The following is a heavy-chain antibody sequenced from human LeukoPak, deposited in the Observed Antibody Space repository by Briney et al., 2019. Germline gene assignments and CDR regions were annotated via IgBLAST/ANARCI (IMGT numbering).Heavy chain of an antibody. J-gene: IGHJ5*02. CDR1: GYTFTSYY. Sequence: ASVKVSCKASGYTFTSYYIHWVRQAPGQGLEWMGWINPNSGGTNYAQKFQGRVTMTRDTSISTAYMDLSRLRSDDKAVYYCARVGRIDYSTGWFVPWGQGTLVTVSS. V-gene: IGHV1-2*02. CDR3: ARVGRIDYSTGWFVP. D-gene: IGHD6-19*01. CDR2: INPNSGGT.